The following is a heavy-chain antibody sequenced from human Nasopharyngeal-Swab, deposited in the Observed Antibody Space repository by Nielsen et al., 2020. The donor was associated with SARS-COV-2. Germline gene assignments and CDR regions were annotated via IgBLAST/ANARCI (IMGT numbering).Heavy chain of an antibody. J-gene: IGHJ6*03. CDR2: IYYSGST. CDR3: ARSYYDFWSGYYYYYYYMDV. CDR1: GGSISSYY. V-gene: IGHV4-59*01. Sequence: SETLSLTCTVSGGSISSYYWSWIRQPPGKGLEWIGYIYYSGSTNYNPSLKSRVTISVDTSKNHFSLKLSSVTAADTAVYYCARSYYDFWSGYYYYYYYMDVWGKGTTVTVSS. D-gene: IGHD3-3*01.